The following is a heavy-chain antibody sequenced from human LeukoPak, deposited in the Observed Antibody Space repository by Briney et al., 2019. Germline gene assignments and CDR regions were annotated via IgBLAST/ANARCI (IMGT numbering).Heavy chain of an antibody. CDR3: ARHRGDYRRGFDY. CDR1: GYSFTSYW. V-gene: IGHV5-51*01. CDR2: IYPGDSDT. J-gene: IGHJ4*02. D-gene: IGHD4-17*01. Sequence: GESLKISCKGSGYSFTSYWIGWVRQMPGKGLEWMGIIYPGDSDTRYNPSFQGQVTISVDKSISTAYLQWSSLKATDTAMYYCARHRGDYRRGFDYWGQGTLVTVSS.